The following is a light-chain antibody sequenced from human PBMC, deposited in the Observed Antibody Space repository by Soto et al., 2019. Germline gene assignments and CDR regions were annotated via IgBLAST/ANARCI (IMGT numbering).Light chain of an antibody. CDR3: QQYGSIPWT. CDR2: DAS. J-gene: IGKJ1*01. CDR1: ESVVSNY. Sequence: EIVLTQSPGTLSLSPGEIATLSFSATESVVSNYLAWYQLKPGQAPRLLIYDASSRATGIPDRFSGSGSGTDFTLTISRLEPEDFAVYYCQQYGSIPWTFGQGTKVDIK. V-gene: IGKV3-20*01.